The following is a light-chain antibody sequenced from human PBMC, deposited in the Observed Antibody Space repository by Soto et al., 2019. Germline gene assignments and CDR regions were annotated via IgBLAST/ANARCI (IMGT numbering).Light chain of an antibody. Sequence: EIVMTQSPATLSVSPGGRATLSCRASQSISDTLAWYQQKPGQAPRLLIHGASTRAPGFPARFSGSGSGTDFTLTISSLQSEDFAVYYGQQYYNWPWTFGQWTKVEIK. CDR2: GAS. V-gene: IGKV3-15*01. CDR1: QSISDT. J-gene: IGKJ1*01. CDR3: QQYYNWPWT.